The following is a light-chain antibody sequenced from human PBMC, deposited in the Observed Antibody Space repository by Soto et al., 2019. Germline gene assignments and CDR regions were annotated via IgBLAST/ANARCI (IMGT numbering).Light chain of an antibody. CDR1: SSDVGGYNY. CDR3: SSYTNTNTHV. V-gene: IGLV2-14*01. CDR2: DVS. Sequence: QSALTQPASVSGSPGQSITISCTGTSSDVGGYNYVSWYQQHPGKAPKLMIYDVSNRPSGVSNRFSGSKSGNTASLTISGLQAEDEADYYCSSYTNTNTHVFVTGTKATIL. J-gene: IGLJ1*01.